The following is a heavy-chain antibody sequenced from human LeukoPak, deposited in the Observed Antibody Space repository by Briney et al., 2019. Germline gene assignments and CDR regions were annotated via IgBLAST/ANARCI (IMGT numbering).Heavy chain of an antibody. D-gene: IGHD6-13*01. Sequence: GGSLRLACAASGFTFSSYNMNWIRQAPGKGLEWFSYISNSSGYIYYADSVNGRFTISRDNAKNSLYLQMNSLRGEDTAVYYCARGGRSSSWPDYWGQGTLVTVSS. J-gene: IGHJ4*02. CDR2: ISNSSGYI. CDR1: GFTFSSYN. V-gene: IGHV3-21*01. CDR3: ARGGRSSSWPDY.